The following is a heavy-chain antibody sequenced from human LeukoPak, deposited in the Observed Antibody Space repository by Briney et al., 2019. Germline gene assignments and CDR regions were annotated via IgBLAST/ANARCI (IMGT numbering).Heavy chain of an antibody. CDR3: ARDRLTSGSYFFDY. V-gene: IGHV3-48*01. CDR2: ISGRSSTI. CDR1: AFTFSDYS. D-gene: IGHD1-26*01. J-gene: IGHJ4*02. Sequence: GGSLRLSCAASAFTFSDYSMNWVRQAPGKGLEWISYISGRSSTIYYADSVRGRFTISRDNAKNSMCLQMNSLRAEDTAVYYCARDRLTSGSYFFDYWGQGTLVTVSS.